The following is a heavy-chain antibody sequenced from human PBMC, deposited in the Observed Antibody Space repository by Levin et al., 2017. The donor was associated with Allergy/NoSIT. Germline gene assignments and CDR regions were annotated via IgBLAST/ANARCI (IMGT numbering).Heavy chain of an antibody. Sequence: GWSLRLSCAVSGFNFNAYGMTWVRQAPGKGLEWVSTIRGYDDSTYYTDSVRGRFTISRDTSEDTLYLQLNSLRAEDTAVYYCATFDYSSYGYFFDYWGQGTLVTVSS. V-gene: IGHV3-23*01. D-gene: IGHD4-11*01. CDR2: IRGYDDST. J-gene: IGHJ4*02. CDR3: ATFDYSSYGYFFDY. CDR1: GFNFNAYG.